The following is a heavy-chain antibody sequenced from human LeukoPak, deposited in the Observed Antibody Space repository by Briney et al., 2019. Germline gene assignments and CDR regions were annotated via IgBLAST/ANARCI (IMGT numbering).Heavy chain of an antibody. CDR2: IIPIFGTA. CDR1: GGTFSSYA. CDR3: ARESGSDLRGYYFDY. D-gene: IGHD5-12*01. Sequence: ASVKVSCKASGGTFSSYAISWVRQAPGQGLEWMGGIIPIFGTANYAQKFQGRVTITADESTSTAYMELSSLRFEDTAVYYCARESGSDLRGYYFDYWGQGTLVTVSS. J-gene: IGHJ4*02. V-gene: IGHV1-69*13.